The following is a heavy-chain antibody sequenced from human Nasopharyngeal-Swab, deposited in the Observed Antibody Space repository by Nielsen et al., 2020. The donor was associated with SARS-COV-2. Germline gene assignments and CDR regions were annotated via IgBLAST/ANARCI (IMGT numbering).Heavy chain of an antibody. CDR3: ARGQGPRHYYDSSGYYYDVLGRGYYFDY. D-gene: IGHD3-22*01. CDR2: LPPLFLP. Sequence: WIRQPPGKGLEWLFSLPPLFLPYYNPSLKSRVTISVDTSKNQFSLKLSSVTAADTAVYYCARGQGPRHYYDSSGYYYDVLGRGYYFDYWGQGTLVTVSS. J-gene: IGHJ4*02. V-gene: IGHV4-34*01.